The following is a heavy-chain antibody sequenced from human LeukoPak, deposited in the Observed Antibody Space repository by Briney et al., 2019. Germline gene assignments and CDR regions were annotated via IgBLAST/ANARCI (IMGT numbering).Heavy chain of an antibody. CDR2: INPSGGST. CDR1: GYTFSSYY. J-gene: IGHJ4*02. V-gene: IGHV1-46*01. CDR3: ARVYYDSSGYYLDY. D-gene: IGHD3-22*01. Sequence: ASVKDSCKPSGYTFSSYYMHWVRHAPRQGLEWMGIINPSGGSTNYAQTFQGRVTMTRDTSTSTDYMELSSLRSADTPVYFSARVYYDSSGYYLDYWGQGTLVSVCS.